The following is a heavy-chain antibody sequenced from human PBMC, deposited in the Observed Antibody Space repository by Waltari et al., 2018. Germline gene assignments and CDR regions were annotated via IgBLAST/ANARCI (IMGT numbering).Heavy chain of an antibody. CDR2: IYHSGST. CDR3: ARAGGDFWSDRSVAWFDP. J-gene: IGHJ5*02. D-gene: IGHD3-3*01. V-gene: IGHV4-4*02. CDR1: GGSISRSNW. Sequence: QVQLQESGPGLVKPSGNLSLTCAVSGGSISRSNWWSWVRQPPGKGLEWIGEIYHSGSTNYNPSLKSRVTISVDKSKNQFSLKLSSVTAADTAVYYCARAGGDFWSDRSVAWFDPWGQGTLVTVSS.